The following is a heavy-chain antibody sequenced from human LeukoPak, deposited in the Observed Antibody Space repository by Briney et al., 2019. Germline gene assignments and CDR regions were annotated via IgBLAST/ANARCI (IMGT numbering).Heavy chain of an antibody. Sequence: SETLSLTCAVYGGSFSGYYWSWIRQPPGKRLEWIGEINHSGSTNHNPSLKSRVTISVDTSKNQFSLKLRSVTAADTAVYYCARLGCSGSSCYAVGDWFDPWGQGTLVTVSS. CDR3: ARLGCSGSSCYAVGDWFDP. D-gene: IGHD2-15*01. CDR1: GGSFSGYY. J-gene: IGHJ5*02. V-gene: IGHV4-34*01. CDR2: INHSGST.